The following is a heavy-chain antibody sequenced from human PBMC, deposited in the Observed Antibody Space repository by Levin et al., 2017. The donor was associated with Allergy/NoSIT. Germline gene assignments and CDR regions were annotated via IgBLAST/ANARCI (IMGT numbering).Heavy chain of an antibody. Sequence: SETLSLTCAVSGGSISSSNWWSWVRQPPGKGLEWIGEIYHSGSTNYNPSLKSRVTISVDKSKNQFSLKLSSVTAADTAVYYCARDGTHITGTVLPFDYWGQGTLVTVSS. D-gene: IGHD1-20*01. CDR1: GGSISSSNW. CDR2: IYHSGST. J-gene: IGHJ4*02. CDR3: ARDGTHITGTVLPFDY. V-gene: IGHV4-4*02.